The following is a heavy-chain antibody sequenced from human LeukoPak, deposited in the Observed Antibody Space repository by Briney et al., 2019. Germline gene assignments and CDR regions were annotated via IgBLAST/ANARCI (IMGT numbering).Heavy chain of an antibody. Sequence: PGRSLRLPCAASGFTFSSYGMHWVRQAPGKGLEWVAVISYDGSNKYYADSVKGRFTISRDSSKNTLYLQMNSLRAEDTAVYYCAAHTRLRGRVRGMDVWGQGTTVTVSS. CDR3: AAHTRLRGRVRGMDV. D-gene: IGHD4-17*01. J-gene: IGHJ6*02. CDR2: ISYDGSNK. CDR1: GFTFSSYG. V-gene: IGHV3-30*03.